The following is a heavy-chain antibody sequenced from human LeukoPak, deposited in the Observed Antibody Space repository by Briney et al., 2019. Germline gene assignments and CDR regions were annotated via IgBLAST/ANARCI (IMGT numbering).Heavy chain of an antibody. J-gene: IGHJ4*02. Sequence: GRSLRLSCAASGFTFRNYAMYWVRQAPGRGLEWAAVVSFDGNTPFYSDSVKGRFAISRDNSKNTLYLEMNSLRPEDTAVYYCARFRAATTRFDYWGQGTLVTVSS. V-gene: IGHV3-30*09. CDR1: GFTFRNYA. CDR3: ARFRAATTRFDY. CDR2: VSFDGNTP. D-gene: IGHD1/OR15-1a*01.